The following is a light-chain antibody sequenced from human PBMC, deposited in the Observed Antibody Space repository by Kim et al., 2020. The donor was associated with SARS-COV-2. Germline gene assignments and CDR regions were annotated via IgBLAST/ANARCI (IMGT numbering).Light chain of an antibody. CDR1: SSNLGRNY. J-gene: IGLJ1*01. CDR2: RGS. V-gene: IGLV1-47*01. CDR3: AAWDDSLSAYV. Sequence: GQRVTIYCSGGSSNLGRNYVYWYQHVPGAAPKLLIYRGSNRPSGVPDRFAGSKSDNSASLVISGLRSEDEADYYCAAWDDSLSAYVFGTGTKVTVL.